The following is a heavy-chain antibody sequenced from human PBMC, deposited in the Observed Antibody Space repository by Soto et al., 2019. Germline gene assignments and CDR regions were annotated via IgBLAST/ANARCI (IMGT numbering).Heavy chain of an antibody. D-gene: IGHD5-12*01. CDR2: ISYDGSNN. Sequence: QVQLVESGGGVVQPGRSLRLSCAASGFTFDNYYIHWVRQAPGKGLEWVPVISYDGSNNYYADSVKGRFTISRDNSKSALFLQMNSLRAEDTAVYYCAKDLGYSGYGVFDSWGQGTLVTVSS. CDR3: AKDLGYSGYGVFDS. V-gene: IGHV3-30*18. CDR1: GFTFDNYY. J-gene: IGHJ4*02.